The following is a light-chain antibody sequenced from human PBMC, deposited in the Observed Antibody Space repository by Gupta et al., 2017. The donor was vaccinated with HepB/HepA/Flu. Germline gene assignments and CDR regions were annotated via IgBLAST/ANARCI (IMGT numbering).Light chain of an antibody. CDR3: NSRDNSGNHRV. J-gene: IGLJ3*02. Sequence: SSELPQDPALSVALGQTVKSTCQGYTVSNYVPSWYQQKPGKAPSLIIFGDNNRPSVVPDRFSGSTSGNSASLIITGPRAEDEADYYCNSRDNSGNHRVFGRGTKMTVL. V-gene: IGLV3-19*01. CDR1: TVSNYV. CDR2: GDN.